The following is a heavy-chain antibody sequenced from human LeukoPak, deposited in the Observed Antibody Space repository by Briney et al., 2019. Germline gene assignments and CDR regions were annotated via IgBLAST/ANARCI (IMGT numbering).Heavy chain of an antibody. CDR2: IYHRGST. CDR3: ARGAEYYAIWRGYAGYSDY. J-gene: IGHJ4*02. V-gene: IGHV4-38-2*02. CDR1: GYSISNGYY. Sequence: SETLSLTCTVSGYSISNGYYWGWIRQPPGKGLQWVGSIYHRGSTYYNPSLRSRVTISLDRSKKKFSLKLTSVTAADTAVYFCARGAEYYAIWRGYAGYSDYWGQGISVTVSS. D-gene: IGHD3-3*01.